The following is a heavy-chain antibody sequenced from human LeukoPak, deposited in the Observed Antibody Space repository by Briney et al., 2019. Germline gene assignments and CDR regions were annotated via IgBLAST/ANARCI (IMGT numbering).Heavy chain of an antibody. CDR3: AKDLSKGLLYRRGMYYFDY. CDR2: ISSSGSTI. V-gene: IGHV3-11*04. CDR1: GFTFSDYY. J-gene: IGHJ4*02. D-gene: IGHD3-3*01. Sequence: GGSLRLSCAASGFTFSDYYMSWIRQAPGKGLEWVSYISSSGSTIYYADSVKGRFTISRDNAKNSLYLQMNGLRAEDAAVYYCAKDLSKGLLYRRGMYYFDYWGQGTLVTVSS.